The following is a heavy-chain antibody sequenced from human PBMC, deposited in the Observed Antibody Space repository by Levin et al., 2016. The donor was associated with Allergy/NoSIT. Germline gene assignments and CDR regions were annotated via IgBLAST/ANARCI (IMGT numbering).Heavy chain of an antibody. D-gene: IGHD6-13*01. V-gene: IGHV4-59*12. Sequence: WIRQPPGKGLEWIGYIYYSGSTNYNPSLKSRVTISVDTSKNQFSLKLSSVTAADTAVYYCARCPIESEQQLADDAFDIWGQGTMVTVSS. CDR3: ARCPIESEQQLADDAFDI. CDR2: IYYSGST. J-gene: IGHJ3*02.